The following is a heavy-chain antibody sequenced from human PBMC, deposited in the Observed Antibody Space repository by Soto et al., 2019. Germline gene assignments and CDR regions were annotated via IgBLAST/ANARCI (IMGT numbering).Heavy chain of an antibody. CDR1: GFTFSSYW. J-gene: IGHJ4*02. Sequence: EVQLVESGGGLVQPGGSLRLSCAASGFTFSSYWMIWVRQAPGKGLEWVANIKVDGSEKYYVDSVKGRFTISRDNARNSLYLQMNSLRLEDTAVYYCARRGFSTSWTAFDYWGQGTVVTVSS. CDR2: IKVDGSEK. D-gene: IGHD6-13*01. CDR3: ARRGFSTSWTAFDY. V-gene: IGHV3-7*01.